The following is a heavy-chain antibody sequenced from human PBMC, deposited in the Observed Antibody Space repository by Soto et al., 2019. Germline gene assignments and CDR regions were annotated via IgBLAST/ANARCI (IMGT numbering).Heavy chain of an antibody. CDR1: GGSFSGYY. CDR2: INHSGST. J-gene: IGHJ5*02. V-gene: IGHV4-34*01. CDR3: ARVHYDILTGYYRAQNWFDP. Sequence: SGTLSLTCAFYGGSFSGYYWSWIRQPPGKGLEWIGEINHSGSTNYNPSLKSRVTISVDTSKNQFSLNLSSVTAADTAVYYCARVHYDILTGYYRAQNWFDPWGQGTLVTVSS. D-gene: IGHD3-9*01.